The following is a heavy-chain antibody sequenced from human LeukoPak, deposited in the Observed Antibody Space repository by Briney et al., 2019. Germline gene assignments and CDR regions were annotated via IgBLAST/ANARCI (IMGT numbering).Heavy chain of an antibody. J-gene: IGHJ4*02. V-gene: IGHV3-30*03. CDR2: ISYDGSNK. Sequence: GRSLRLSCAASGFTFSSYGMHWVRQAPGKGLEWVAVISYDGSNKYYADSVKGRFTISRDNAKNSLYLQMNSLRAEDTAVFYCAREGNRRSFDYWGQGTLVTVSS. CDR1: GFTFSSYG. CDR3: AREGNRRSFDY. D-gene: IGHD1-14*01.